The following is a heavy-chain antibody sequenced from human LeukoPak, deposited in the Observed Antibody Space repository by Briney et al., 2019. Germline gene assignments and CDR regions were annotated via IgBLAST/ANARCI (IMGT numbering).Heavy chain of an antibody. CDR2: INHSGST. CDR1: GGSFSGYY. Sequence: PSETLSLTCAVYGGSFSGYYWSWIRQPPGKGLEWIGEINHSGSTNYNPSLKSRVTISVDSSKNQFSLKLTSVTAADTAVYYCARDHGYSSSSGQLDYWGQGTLVTVSS. V-gene: IGHV4-34*01. D-gene: IGHD6-6*01. CDR3: ARDHGYSSSSGQLDY. J-gene: IGHJ4*02.